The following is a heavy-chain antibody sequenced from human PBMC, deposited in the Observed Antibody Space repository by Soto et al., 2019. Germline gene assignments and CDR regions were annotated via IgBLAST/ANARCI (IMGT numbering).Heavy chain of an antibody. V-gene: IGHV3-23*01. CDR1: GFTFSSYG. D-gene: IGHD5-18*01. J-gene: IGHJ4*02. CDR3: ANGGGYSYVYYFDY. Sequence: EVQLLESGGGLVQPGGSLRLSCAASGFTFSSYGMSWVRQAPGQRLEWVSAISCSGSGGSTSYADSGKGRFTISRDKSKNTLYLKMNSLRAEDRAVDYCANGGGYSYVYYFDYWGQGTLVTVSS. CDR2: ISCSGSGGST.